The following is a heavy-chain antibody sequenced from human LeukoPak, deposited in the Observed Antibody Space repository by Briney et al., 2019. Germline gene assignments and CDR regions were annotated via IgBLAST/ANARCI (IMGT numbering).Heavy chain of an antibody. V-gene: IGHV1-46*01. CDR2: INPSGGST. J-gene: IGHJ4*02. CDR1: GYTFTSYY. D-gene: IGHD5-18*01. CDR3: ARRGYSYERDY. Sequence: ASVKVSCKASGYTFTSYYMHWVRQAPGQGLEWMAIINPSGGSTSYAQKFQGRVTMTRDTSISTAYMELSRLRSDDTAVYYCARRGYSYERDYWGQGTLVTVSS.